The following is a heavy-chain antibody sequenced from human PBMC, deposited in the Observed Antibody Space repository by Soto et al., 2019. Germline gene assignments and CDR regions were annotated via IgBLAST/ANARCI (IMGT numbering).Heavy chain of an antibody. CDR1: GGSFSGYY. Sequence: QVQLQQWGAGPLRPLETLSLTCGVSGGSFSGYYWAWICQSPGKGLEWIGEINDRGSINYNPSLTSRVRISVNTSKNHYSLNLRSVTAADTAVYYCARESHDILTGPPWVWYFDLWGRGTLVTVSS. D-gene: IGHD3-9*01. V-gene: IGHV4-34*01. J-gene: IGHJ2*01. CDR3: ARESHDILTGPPWVWYFDL. CDR2: INDRGSI.